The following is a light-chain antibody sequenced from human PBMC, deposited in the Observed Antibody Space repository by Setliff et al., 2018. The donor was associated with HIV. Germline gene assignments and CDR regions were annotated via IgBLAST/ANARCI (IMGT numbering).Light chain of an antibody. CDR1: SSDVGSYNR. V-gene: IGLV2-18*02. CDR2: EVS. CDR3: SSYTTSNTYV. J-gene: IGLJ1*01. Sequence: QSALTQPPSVSGSPGQSVTISCTGTSSDVGSYNRVSWYQQPPGTAPKLMIYEVSYRPSGVPDRFSGSKSVNTASLTISRLKAEDEADYYCSSYTTSNTYVFGTGTKVTVL.